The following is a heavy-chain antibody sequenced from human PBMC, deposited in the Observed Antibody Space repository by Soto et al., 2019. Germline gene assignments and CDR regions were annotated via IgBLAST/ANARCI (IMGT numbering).Heavy chain of an antibody. CDR2: VYYSGST. Sequence: PSETLSLTCTLSGGSISGYYWSWIRQPPGKGLEWIGYVYYSGSTKYNPSLESRVTISVDMSNNQFSLMLTSVTAADTAVYYCAKYRRKEEEGYRIDFWGQGTLVTVSS. D-gene: IGHD5-12*01. CDR3: AKYRRKEEEGYRIDF. CDR1: GGSISGYY. V-gene: IGHV4-59*01. J-gene: IGHJ4*02.